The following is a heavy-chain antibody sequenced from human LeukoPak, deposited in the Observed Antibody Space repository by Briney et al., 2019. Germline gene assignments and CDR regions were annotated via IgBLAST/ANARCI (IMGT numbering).Heavy chain of an antibody. D-gene: IGHD2-2*01. CDR1: GYTFTGYY. J-gene: IGHJ6*03. CDR3: ARGSCSSTSCYFTPYYYYYMDV. Sequence: ASVKVSCKASGYTFTGYYMHWVRQAPGQGLEWMGWINPNSGGTNYAQKFQGRVTMTRDTSISTAYMELSRLRSDDTAVYYCARGSCSSTSCYFTPYYYYYMDVWGKGTTVTVSS. V-gene: IGHV1-2*02. CDR2: INPNSGGT.